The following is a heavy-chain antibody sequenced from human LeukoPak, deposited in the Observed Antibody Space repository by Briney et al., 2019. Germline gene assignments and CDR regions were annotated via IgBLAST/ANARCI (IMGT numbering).Heavy chain of an antibody. D-gene: IGHD2/OR15-2a*01. CDR1: GGTFSSYA. Sequence: ASVKVSCKASGGTFSSYAISWVRQAPGQGLEWMGGIIPIFGTANYAQKFQGRVTITADESTSTAYMELSSLRSEDTAVYYCATDISDNNDGFDIWGQGTMVTVSS. CDR2: IIPIFGTA. V-gene: IGHV1-69*13. CDR3: ATDISDNNDGFDI. J-gene: IGHJ3*02.